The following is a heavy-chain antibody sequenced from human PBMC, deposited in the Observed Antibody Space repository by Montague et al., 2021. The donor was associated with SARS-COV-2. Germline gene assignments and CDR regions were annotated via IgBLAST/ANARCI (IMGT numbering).Heavy chain of an antibody. CDR3: ARGGSWLYYFDY. J-gene: IGHJ4*02. V-gene: IGHV6-1*01. Sequence: NDYAVSVTSRITINPDTSKNQISLQLNSVTPEDTAVYYCARGGSWLYYFDYWGQGTLVTVSS. CDR2: N. D-gene: IGHD6-13*01.